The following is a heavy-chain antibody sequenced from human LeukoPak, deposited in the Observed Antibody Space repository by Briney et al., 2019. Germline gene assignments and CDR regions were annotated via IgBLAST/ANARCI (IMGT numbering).Heavy chain of an antibody. Sequence: SVKVSCKASGGTFSSYAFSWVRQAPGQGLEWMGGIIPIFGTANYAQKFQGRVTITADKSTSTAYMELSSLRSEDTAVYYCARGIAAAGPLYYYYYGMDVWGKGTTVTVSS. CDR2: IIPIFGTA. D-gene: IGHD6-13*01. CDR1: GGTFSSYA. CDR3: ARGIAAAGPLYYYYYGMDV. V-gene: IGHV1-69*06. J-gene: IGHJ6*04.